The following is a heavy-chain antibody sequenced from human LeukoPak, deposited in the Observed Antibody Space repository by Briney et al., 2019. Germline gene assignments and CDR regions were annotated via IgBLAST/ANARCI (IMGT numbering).Heavy chain of an antibody. J-gene: IGHJ3*02. CDR3: AKEAYSSGWYGAFDI. CDR1: GFTFSSYA. V-gene: IGHV3-23*01. D-gene: IGHD6-19*01. CDR2: ISGSGGST. Sequence: PGGSLRLSCAASGFTFSSYAMSWVRQAPGKGLEWVSAISGSGGSTYYADPVKGRFTISRDNSKNTLYLQMNSLKPEDTAVYYCAKEAYSSGWYGAFDIWGQGTMVTVSS.